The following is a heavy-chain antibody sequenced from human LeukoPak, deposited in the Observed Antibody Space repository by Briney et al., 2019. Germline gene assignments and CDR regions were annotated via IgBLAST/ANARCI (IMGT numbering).Heavy chain of an antibody. V-gene: IGHV2-5*01. D-gene: IGHD3-3*01. J-gene: IGHJ4*02. Sequence: SGPTLVKPTQTLTLTCTFSGFSLSTSGVGVGWIRQPPGKALEWLALIYWNDDKRYSPSLKSRLTITKDTSKNQVVLTMTNMDPVDTATYYCAHRWSGYYPFGYWGQGTLVTVSS. CDR2: IYWNDDK. CDR3: AHRWSGYYPFGY. CDR1: GFSLSTSGVG.